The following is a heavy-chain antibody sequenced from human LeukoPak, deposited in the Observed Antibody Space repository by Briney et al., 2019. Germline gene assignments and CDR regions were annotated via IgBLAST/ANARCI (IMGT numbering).Heavy chain of an antibody. CDR1: GFTVSSNY. V-gene: IGHV3-53*01. J-gene: IGHJ4*02. D-gene: IGHD3-22*01. Sequence: GGSLRLSCAASGFTVSSNYMSWVRQAPGKGLEWVSVIYSGGSTYYADSLKGRFTISRDNSKNTLYLQMNSLRAEDTAVYYCARTYDSSGYYPFYFDYWGQGTLVTVSS. CDR2: IYSGGST. CDR3: ARTYDSSGYYPFYFDY.